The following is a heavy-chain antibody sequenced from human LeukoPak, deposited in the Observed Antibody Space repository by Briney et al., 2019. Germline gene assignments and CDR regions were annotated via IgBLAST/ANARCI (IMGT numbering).Heavy chain of an antibody. D-gene: IGHD3-16*01. CDR1: GGSISSSSYY. Sequence: SETLSLTCTVSGGSISSSSYYWGWIRQPPGKGLEWIGSIYYSGSTYYNPSLKSRVTISVDTSKNQFPLKLSSVTAADTAVYYCARRNYGGAAFDYWGQGTLVTVSS. J-gene: IGHJ4*02. CDR2: IYYSGST. V-gene: IGHV4-39*01. CDR3: ARRNYGGAAFDY.